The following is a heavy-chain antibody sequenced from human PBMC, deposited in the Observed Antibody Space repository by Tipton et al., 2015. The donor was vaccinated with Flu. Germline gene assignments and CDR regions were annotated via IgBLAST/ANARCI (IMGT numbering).Heavy chain of an antibody. CDR1: GGSFSGYY. Sequence: GLVKPSETLSLTCAAYGGSFSGYYWTWIRQPPGKGLEWIGEINYSRISNNSPSLKNRVTLSVDTSKNQFSLKMTSVTAADTAVYFCARGRAYYDILTGYFPPNAYHALDVWGQGTTVTVSS. V-gene: IGHV4-34*01. J-gene: IGHJ6*02. CDR3: ARGRAYYDILTGYFPPNAYHALDV. D-gene: IGHD3-9*01. CDR2: INYSRIS.